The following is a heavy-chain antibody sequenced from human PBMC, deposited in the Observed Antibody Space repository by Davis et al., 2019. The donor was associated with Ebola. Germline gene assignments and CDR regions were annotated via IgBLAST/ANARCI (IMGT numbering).Heavy chain of an antibody. J-gene: IGHJ4*02. CDR1: GFTFSNAW. CDR3: AKERGITRSSLDY. CDR2: IKSKTDGGTT. V-gene: IGHV3-15*07. Sequence: PGGSLRLSCAASGFTFSNAWMNWVRHAPGKGLEWVGRIKSKTDGGTTDYAAPVKGRFTISRDDSKNTLYLQMNSLRAEDSAVYYCAKERGITRSSLDYWGQGTLVTVSS.